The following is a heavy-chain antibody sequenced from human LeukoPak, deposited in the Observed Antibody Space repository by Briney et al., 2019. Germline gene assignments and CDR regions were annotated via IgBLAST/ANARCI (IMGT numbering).Heavy chain of an antibody. CDR2: IKTDGSET. D-gene: IGHD6-19*01. V-gene: IGHV3-7*03. CDR3: VKNDGWFHLAQ. J-gene: IGHJ4*02. Sequence: GGSLRLSCAASGFYFRDHWMDWVRQAPGKGLEWVGHIKTDGSETYYLDSLRGRISISRDNTNNALYLQMNSLRVEDTAIYYCVKNDGWFHLAQWGQGTLVTVSS. CDR1: GFYFRDHW.